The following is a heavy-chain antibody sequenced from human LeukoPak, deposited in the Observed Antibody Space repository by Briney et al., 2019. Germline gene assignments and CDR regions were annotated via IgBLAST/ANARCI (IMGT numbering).Heavy chain of an antibody. D-gene: IGHD3-3*01. CDR2: IYTSGSN. J-gene: IGHJ4*02. Sequence: PSGTLSLPCTVSGGSISSYYWSWIRQPAGKGLEWIGRIYTSGSNNYNPSLKRRVTMSVDTSKNQFSLKLSSVTAADTAVYYCARERYDFWSGYQNSEFDYGGQGTLVTVSS. V-gene: IGHV4-4*07. CDR1: GGSISSYY. CDR3: ARERYDFWSGYQNSEFDY.